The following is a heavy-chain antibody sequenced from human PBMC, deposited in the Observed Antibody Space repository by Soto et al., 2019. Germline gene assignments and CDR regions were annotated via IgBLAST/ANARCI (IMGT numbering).Heavy chain of an antibody. CDR1: GGSFSGYY. J-gene: IGHJ6*02. CDR2: INQSGST. Sequence: PSETLSLTCAVYGGSFSGYYWSWIRQPPGKGLEWMGEINQSGSTNYNPSLKSRVTISVDNSKNTLYLQMNSLRAEDTAVYYCARDLAPPNGGIYYYYGMDVWGQGTTVTVSS. CDR3: ARDLAPPNGGIYYYYGMDV. D-gene: IGHD3-16*01. V-gene: IGHV4-34*01.